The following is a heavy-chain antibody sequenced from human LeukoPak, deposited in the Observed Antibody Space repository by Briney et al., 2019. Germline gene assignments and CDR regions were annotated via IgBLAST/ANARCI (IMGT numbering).Heavy chain of an antibody. CDR1: GGSISSDTYY. J-gene: IGHJ4*02. Sequence: SETLSLTCNVSGGSISSDTYYWAWIRQPSGKGLDWIGSVYYGGSTYYNPSLKSRGFMSVDTSKNQFFLKLSSVTAADTAVYYCARDPKAAPFDYWGLGTLVTVSS. CDR2: VYYGGST. CDR3: ARDPKAAPFDY. D-gene: IGHD2-15*01. V-gene: IGHV4-39*02.